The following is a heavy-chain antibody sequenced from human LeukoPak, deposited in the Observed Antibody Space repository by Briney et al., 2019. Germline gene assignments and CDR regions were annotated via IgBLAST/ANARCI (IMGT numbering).Heavy chain of an antibody. Sequence: TGGSLRLSCAASGFTFSGYAMNWVRQAPGKGLEWVSLIFASGSTTKYADSVKGRFTISRDNAKNTLFQQMNSLTVDDTAVYYCVRDLGGRSGHWGQGTLVTVSS. J-gene: IGHJ4*02. V-gene: IGHV3-23*05. CDR1: GFTFSGYA. D-gene: IGHD1-26*01. CDR2: IFASGSTT. CDR3: VRDLGGRSGH.